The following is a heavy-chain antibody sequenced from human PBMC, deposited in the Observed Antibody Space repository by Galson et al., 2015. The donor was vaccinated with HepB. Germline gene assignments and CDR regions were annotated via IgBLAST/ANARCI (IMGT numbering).Heavy chain of an antibody. Sequence: SLRLSCAASGFTFSSNAMTWVRQAPGKGLDWVSAISNSGGNTYYADSARGRFTISRDNSKNTLYLQMNSLRAEDTAVYYCAKAKFESSGYGLDYWGQGTLVTVSS. V-gene: IGHV3-23*01. D-gene: IGHD3-22*01. CDR2: ISNSGGNT. CDR1: GFTFSSNA. CDR3: AKAKFESSGYGLDY. J-gene: IGHJ4*02.